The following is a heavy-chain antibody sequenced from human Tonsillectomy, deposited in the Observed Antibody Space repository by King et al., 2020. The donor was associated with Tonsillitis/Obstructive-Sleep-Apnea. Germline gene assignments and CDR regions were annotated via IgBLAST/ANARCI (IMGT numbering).Heavy chain of an antibody. V-gene: IGHV3-9*01. D-gene: IGHD1-26*01. CDR2: ISWNSGSI. J-gene: IGHJ4*02. CDR3: AKDNGPNTVIVPFDY. Sequence: VQLVESGGGLVQPGRSLRLSCAASGFTFDDYAMHWVRQAPGKGLEWVSGISWNSGSIGYADSVKGRFTISRDNAKNSLYLQMNSLRAEDTALYYCAKDNGPNTVIVPFDYWGQGTLVAVSS. CDR1: GFTFDDYA.